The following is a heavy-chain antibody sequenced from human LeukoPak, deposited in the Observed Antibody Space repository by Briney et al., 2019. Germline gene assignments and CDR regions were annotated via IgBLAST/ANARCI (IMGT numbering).Heavy chain of an antibody. J-gene: IGHJ4*02. CDR2: IYLGGST. V-gene: IGHV4-4*07. Sequence: SETLSLTCNVSGASFNYYYWNWIRQPAGKGLEWIGRIYLGGSTNYNPSLKSRVMMSLDKAKNQFSLTLSSVTAADTAIYYCARDHCHDDACYPFDRWGQGTLVTVSS. CDR1: GASFNYYY. D-gene: IGHD3-16*02. CDR3: ARDHCHDDACYPFDR.